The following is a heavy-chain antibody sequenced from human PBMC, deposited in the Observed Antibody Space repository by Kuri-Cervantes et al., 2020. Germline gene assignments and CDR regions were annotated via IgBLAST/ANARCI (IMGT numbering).Heavy chain of an antibody. V-gene: IGHV3-7*04. CDR3: ARGGRWFNDAFDI. D-gene: IGHD4-23*01. J-gene: IGHJ3*02. CDR2: IKQDGSEK. Sequence: GESLKISCAASGFTFSSYAMSWVRQAPGKGLEWVANIKQDGSEKYYVDSVKGRFTISRDNAKNSLYLQMNSLRAEDTAVYYCARGGRWFNDAFDIWGQGTMVTVSS. CDR1: GFTFSSYA.